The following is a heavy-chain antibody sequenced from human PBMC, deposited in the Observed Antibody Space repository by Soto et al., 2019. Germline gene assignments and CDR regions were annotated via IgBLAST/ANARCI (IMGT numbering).Heavy chain of an antibody. Sequence: PGGSLRLSCAASGFTFSSYGVHWVRQAPGKGLEWVAVISYDGSNKHYADSVKGRFTISRDDSKTTLYLQMNSLRAEDTAIYYCAKKGPGSLTTFCSHIGCNYALDLWGQGTMVTVSS. CDR3: AKKGPGSLTTFCSHIGCNYALDL. CDR1: GFTFSSYG. J-gene: IGHJ3*01. D-gene: IGHD2-15*01. V-gene: IGHV3-30-3*02. CDR2: ISYDGSNK.